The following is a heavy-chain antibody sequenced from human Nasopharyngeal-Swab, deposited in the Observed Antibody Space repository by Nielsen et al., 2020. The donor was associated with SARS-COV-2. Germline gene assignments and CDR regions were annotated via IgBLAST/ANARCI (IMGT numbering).Heavy chain of an antibody. CDR2: INSDGSST. CDR1: GFTFSSYW. Sequence: GESLKISCAASGFTFSSYWMHWVRQAPGKGLVWVSRINSDGSSTSYADSVKGRFTISRDNAKNTPYLQMNSLRAEDTAVYYCARGPSERFLEWLNKNGMDVWGQGTTVTVSS. V-gene: IGHV3-74*01. J-gene: IGHJ6*02. CDR3: ARGPSERFLEWLNKNGMDV. D-gene: IGHD3-3*01.